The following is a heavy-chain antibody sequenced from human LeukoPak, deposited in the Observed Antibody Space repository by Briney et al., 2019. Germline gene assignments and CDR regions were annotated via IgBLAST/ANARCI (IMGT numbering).Heavy chain of an antibody. D-gene: IGHD1/OR15-1a*01. Sequence: ASVEVSCKASGYTFTTYDIGWVGQAAGQGLEWRGLLNPYSGNTAYAQKFQGRVTMTRDTSISTAYMELNSLRSEDTAVYYCARVAYTTSWNNDYWGQGTLVTVSS. CDR1: GYTFTTYD. CDR3: ARVAYTTSWNNDY. V-gene: IGHV1-8*01. J-gene: IGHJ4*02. CDR2: LNPYSGNT.